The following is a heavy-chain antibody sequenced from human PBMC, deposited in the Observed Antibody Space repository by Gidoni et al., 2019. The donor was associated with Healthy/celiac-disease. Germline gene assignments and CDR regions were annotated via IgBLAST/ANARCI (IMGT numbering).Heavy chain of an antibody. Sequence: QLQLQESGPGLVKPSETLSLTCTVSGGSITSSSYYWGWIRQPPGKGLEWIGSIYYSGSTYYNPSLKSRVTISVDTSKNQFSLKLSSVTAADTAVYYCAREPYYYDSRYFDYWGQGTLVTVSS. D-gene: IGHD3-22*01. CDR2: IYYSGST. J-gene: IGHJ4*02. CDR1: GGSITSSSYY. V-gene: IGHV4-39*02. CDR3: AREPYYYDSRYFDY.